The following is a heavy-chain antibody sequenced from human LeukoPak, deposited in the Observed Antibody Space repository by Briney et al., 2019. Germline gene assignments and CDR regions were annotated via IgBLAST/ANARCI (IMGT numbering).Heavy chain of an antibody. V-gene: IGHV1-2*02. J-gene: IGHJ4*02. CDR3: AREGGVRYSSSWYSDY. Sequence: GASVKVSCKAFGYTFTGYWMHWVRQAPGQGLEWMGWINPNSGGTNYAQKFQGRVTMTRDTSISTAYMELSRLRSDDTAVYYCAREGGVRYSSSWYSDYWGQGTLVTVSS. D-gene: IGHD6-13*01. CDR1: GYTFTGYW. CDR2: INPNSGGT.